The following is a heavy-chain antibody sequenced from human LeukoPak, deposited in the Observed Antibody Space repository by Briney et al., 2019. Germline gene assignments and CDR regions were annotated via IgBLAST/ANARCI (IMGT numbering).Heavy chain of an antibody. J-gene: IGHJ3*01. V-gene: IGHV3-66*02. Sequence: GGSLRLSCAASGFTVSSNYMSWVRQAPGRGLEWVSLIYSGGSTYYADSVKGRFTISRDNSKNTLYLQMHSLRAEDTAVYYCARDEAGTTDHDAFDVWGQGTMVTVSS. CDR3: ARDEAGTTDHDAFDV. D-gene: IGHD1-7*01. CDR1: GFTVSSNY. CDR2: IYSGGST.